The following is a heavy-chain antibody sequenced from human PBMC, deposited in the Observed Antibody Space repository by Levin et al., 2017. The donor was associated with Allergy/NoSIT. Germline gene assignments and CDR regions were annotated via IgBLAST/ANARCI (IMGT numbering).Heavy chain of an antibody. CDR2: INPNSGDT. Sequence: ASVKVSCKASGYTFTGEYMHWVRQAPGQGPEWMGWINPNSGDTKYAQKFQGRVTMTRDTSIRTAYMELSRLRSDDTAVYYCARETRNSRGWYGCAYWGQGTLVTVSS. V-gene: IGHV1-2*02. J-gene: IGHJ4*02. D-gene: IGHD6-19*01. CDR3: ARETRNSRGWYGCAY. CDR1: GYTFTGEY.